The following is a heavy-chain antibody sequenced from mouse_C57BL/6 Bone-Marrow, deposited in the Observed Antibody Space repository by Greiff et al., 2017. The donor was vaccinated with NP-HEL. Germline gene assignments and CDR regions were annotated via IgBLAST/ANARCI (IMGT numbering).Heavy chain of an antibody. D-gene: IGHD2-1*01. CDR2: INPNNGGT. CDR3: ESLLRIYYGNYEACFAY. J-gene: IGHJ3*01. V-gene: IGHV1-26*01. CDR1: GYTFTDYY. Sequence: EVQLQQSGPELVKPGASVKISCKASGYTFTDYYMNWVKQSHGKSLEWIGDINPNNGGTSYNQKFKGKATLTVDKSSSTAYMELRSLTSEDSAVYYCESLLRIYYGNYEACFAYWGQGTLVTVSA.